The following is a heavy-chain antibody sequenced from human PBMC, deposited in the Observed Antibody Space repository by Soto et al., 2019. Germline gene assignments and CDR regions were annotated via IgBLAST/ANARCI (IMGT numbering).Heavy chain of an antibody. V-gene: IGHV4-30-4*01. D-gene: IGHD1-26*01. CDR2: IYYSGGT. Sequence: SETLSLTCSVSGGPMTSGAYYWSWIRQPPGEGLERMGYIYYSGGTSSSPSLESRLTLSVDTSRNQFSLKASDTAMYYCARGATVGTTTGFFDYWGQGTLVTVSS. CDR3: ARGATVGTTTGFFDY. J-gene: IGHJ4*02. CDR1: GGPMTSGAYY.